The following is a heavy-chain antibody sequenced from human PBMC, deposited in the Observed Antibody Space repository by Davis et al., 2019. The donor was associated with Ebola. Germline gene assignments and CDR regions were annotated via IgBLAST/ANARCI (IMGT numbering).Heavy chain of an antibody. D-gene: IGHD3-22*01. Sequence: MPSETLSLTCAVYGGSFSGYYWSWIRQPPGKGLEWIGEINHSGSTNYNPSLKSRVTFSGDTSMNHLSLELRSVTAADTAVYYCARHRRTGYYYIFDYWGQGTLVTVSS. CDR1: GGSFSGYY. J-gene: IGHJ4*02. CDR2: INHSGST. V-gene: IGHV4-34*01. CDR3: ARHRRTGYYYIFDY.